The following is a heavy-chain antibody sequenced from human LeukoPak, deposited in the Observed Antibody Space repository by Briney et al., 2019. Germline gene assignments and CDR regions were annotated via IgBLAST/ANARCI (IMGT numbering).Heavy chain of an antibody. Sequence: SVKVSCKASGGTFSSYAISWVRQAPGQGLEWMGRIIPIFGTANYAQKFQGRVTITTDESTSTAYTELSSLRSEDTAVYYCLVLEPAGGRNYWGQGTLVTVSS. J-gene: IGHJ4*02. V-gene: IGHV1-69*05. D-gene: IGHD2-15*01. CDR1: GGTFSSYA. CDR3: LVLEPAGGRNY. CDR2: IIPIFGTA.